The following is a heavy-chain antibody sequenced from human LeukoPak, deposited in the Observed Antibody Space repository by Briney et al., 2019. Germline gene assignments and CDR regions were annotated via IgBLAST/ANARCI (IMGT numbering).Heavy chain of an antibody. CDR1: GFTFSSYE. Sequence: PGGSLRLSCAASGFTFSSYEMNWVRQAPGKGLEWVSYISSSGSTIYYADSVKGRFTISRDNAKNSLYLQMNSLRAEDTAVYYCARETGDYGDFFDYWGQGTLVTVSS. CDR2: ISSSGSTI. CDR3: ARETGDYGDFFDY. J-gene: IGHJ4*02. D-gene: IGHD4-17*01. V-gene: IGHV3-48*03.